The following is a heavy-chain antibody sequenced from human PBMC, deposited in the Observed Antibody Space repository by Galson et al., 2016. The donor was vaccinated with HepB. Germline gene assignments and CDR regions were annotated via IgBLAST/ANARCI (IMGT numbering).Heavy chain of an antibody. V-gene: IGHV4-34*01. J-gene: IGHJ6*02. CDR1: DGPFNGYY. CDR3: ARGVYYGSGTYYHYYYGMDV. D-gene: IGHD3-10*01. CDR2: INHSGRT. Sequence: ETLSLTCVIYDGPFNGYYWTWIRQSPEKGLEWIGEINHSGRTDDNPSLRSRVSISADRPKNEFYLKLSSVTAADTAVYYCARGVYYGSGTYYHYYYGMDVWGQGTTVTVSS.